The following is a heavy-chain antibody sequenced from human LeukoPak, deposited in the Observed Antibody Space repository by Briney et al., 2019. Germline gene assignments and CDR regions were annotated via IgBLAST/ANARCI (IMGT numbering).Heavy chain of an antibody. Sequence: SETLSLTCTVSGGSISSYYWSWIRQPPGKGLEWIGYIYNSGSTTYNPSLKSRVTMSVDTSKNQFSLKLSSVTAEDTAVYYCATKRLGYCSGGSCRSYYYYMDVWGKGTTVTVSS. J-gene: IGHJ6*03. CDR2: IYNSGST. CDR1: GGSISSYY. CDR3: ATKRLGYCSGGSCRSYYYYMDV. D-gene: IGHD2-15*01. V-gene: IGHV4-59*12.